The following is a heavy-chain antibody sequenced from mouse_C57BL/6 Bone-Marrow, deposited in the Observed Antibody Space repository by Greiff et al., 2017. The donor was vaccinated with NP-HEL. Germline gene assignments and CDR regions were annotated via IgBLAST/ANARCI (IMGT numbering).Heavy chain of an antibody. CDR1: GYTFTSYW. J-gene: IGHJ3*01. V-gene: IGHV1-50*01. CDR2: IDPSDSFT. D-gene: IGHD2-3*01. CDR3: ARTDGYRFAY. Sequence: VKLQQPGAELVKPGASVKLSCKASGYTFTSYWMQWVKQRPGQGLEWIGEIDPSDSFTNYNQQFKGQATWTVDTSSSTAYVQLSGLTSDDTAVYYCARTDGYRFAYWGQGTLVTVSA.